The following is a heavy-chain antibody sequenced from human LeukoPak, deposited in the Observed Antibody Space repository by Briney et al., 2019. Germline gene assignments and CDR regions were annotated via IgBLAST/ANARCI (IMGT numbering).Heavy chain of an antibody. Sequence: GGTLRLSCAASGFTISSYWMSWVRQAPGKGLEWVANIKQDGSDKYYVDSVKGRFTISRDNAKNSLYLQMDSLRVEDTAVYYCARDIAVAGDDYWGQGTLVTVSS. CDR2: IKQDGSDK. CDR1: GFTISSYW. V-gene: IGHV3-7*04. CDR3: ARDIAVAGDDY. J-gene: IGHJ4*02. D-gene: IGHD6-19*01.